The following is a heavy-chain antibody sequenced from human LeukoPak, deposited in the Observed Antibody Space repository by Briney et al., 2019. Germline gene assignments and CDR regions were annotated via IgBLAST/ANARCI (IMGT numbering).Heavy chain of an antibody. J-gene: IGHJ4*02. D-gene: IGHD3-9*01. CDR1: GGSISSNNYY. Sequence: PSETLSLTCTVSGGSISSNNYYWGWLRQPRGKGLEWIGSIYYSGSTYYNSSLKSRVTISVDTSKNQFSLKLSSVTAADTAVYYCASGLRYFDPYYWGQGTLVTVSS. CDR3: ASGLRYFDPYY. V-gene: IGHV4-39*01. CDR2: IYYSGST.